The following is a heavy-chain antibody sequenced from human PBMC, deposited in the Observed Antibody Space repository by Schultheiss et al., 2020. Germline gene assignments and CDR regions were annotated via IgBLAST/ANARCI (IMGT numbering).Heavy chain of an antibody. CDR3: ARPGLTYYYDSSGYWRAFDI. V-gene: IGHV3-23*01. CDR1: GFTFDDYA. Sequence: GGSLRLSCAASGFTFDDYAMSWVRQAPGKGLEWVSAISGSGGSTVYADSVKGRFTISRDNAKNTLYLQMNSLRAEDTAVYYCARPGLTYYYDSSGYWRAFDIWGQGTMVTVSS. CDR2: ISGSGGST. D-gene: IGHD3-22*01. J-gene: IGHJ3*02.